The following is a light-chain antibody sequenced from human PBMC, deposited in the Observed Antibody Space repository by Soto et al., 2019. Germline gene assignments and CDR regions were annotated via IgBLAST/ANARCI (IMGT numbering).Light chain of an antibody. V-gene: IGLV3-21*02. Sequence: SYELTQPPSGSVAPGQTARITWGGNNIGGDSVHWYQQKPGQAPVLVVYDNSDRPSGIPERFSGSNPGNTATLTISGVEAGDEADYYCQVWDTSSDHMVFGGGTQLTVL. CDR2: DNS. J-gene: IGLJ2*01. CDR1: NIGGDS. CDR3: QVWDTSSDHMV.